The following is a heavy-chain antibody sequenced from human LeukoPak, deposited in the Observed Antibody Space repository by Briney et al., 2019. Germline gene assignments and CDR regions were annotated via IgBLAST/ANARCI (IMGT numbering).Heavy chain of an antibody. CDR1: GYTFTSYD. J-gene: IGHJ6*03. Sequence: GASVKVSCKASGYTFTSYDINWVRQATGQGLEWMGWMNPNSGNTGYAQKFQGRVTMTRNTSISTAYMELSSLRSEDTAVYYCVRESGITMIDRGYYYMDVWGKGTTVTVSS. CDR2: MNPNSGNT. D-gene: IGHD3-22*01. V-gene: IGHV1-8*01. CDR3: VRESGITMIDRGYYYMDV.